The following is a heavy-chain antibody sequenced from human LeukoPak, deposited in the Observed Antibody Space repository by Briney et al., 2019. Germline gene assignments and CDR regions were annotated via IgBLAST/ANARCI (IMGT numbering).Heavy chain of an antibody. CDR1: GGTFSSYA. J-gene: IGHJ6*02. Sequence: ASVKVSCKASGGTFSSYAISWVRQAPGQGLEWMGRIIPILGIANYAQKFQGRVTITADKSTSTAYMELSSLRSEDTAVYYCAGPFVVVPAALNASYYYYYYGMDVWSQGTTVTVSS. CDR3: AGPFVVVPAALNASYYYYYYGMDV. CDR2: IIPILGIA. D-gene: IGHD2-2*01. V-gene: IGHV1-69*04.